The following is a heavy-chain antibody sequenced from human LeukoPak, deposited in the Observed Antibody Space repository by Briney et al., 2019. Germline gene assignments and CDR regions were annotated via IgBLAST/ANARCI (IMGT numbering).Heavy chain of an antibody. J-gene: IGHJ6*03. CDR2: IIPIFGTA. Sequence: ASVKVSCKASGGTFSSYAISWVRQAPGQGLESMGGIIPIFGTANYAQKLQGRVTITTDESTSTAYMELSSLSSEEPAVYYCARGPLIVVVPAAPTDYYYYYYMDVWGKGTTVTVSS. D-gene: IGHD2-2*01. V-gene: IGHV1-69*05. CDR3: ARGPLIVVVPAAPTDYYYYYYMDV. CDR1: GGTFSSYA.